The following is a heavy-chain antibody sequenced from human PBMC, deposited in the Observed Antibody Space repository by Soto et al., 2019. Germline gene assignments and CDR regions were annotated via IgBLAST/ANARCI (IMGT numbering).Heavy chain of an antibody. Sequence: ASVKVSCKVSGYTLTELSMHWVRQAPGKGLEWMGGFDPEDGETIYAQKFQGRVTMTEDTSTDTAYMELSSLRSEDTAVYYCATGAPRSSSSFSRAAVFSAFDIWGQGTMVTVS. V-gene: IGHV1-24*01. D-gene: IGHD6-6*01. J-gene: IGHJ3*02. CDR3: ATGAPRSSSSFSRAAVFSAFDI. CDR1: GYTLTELS. CDR2: FDPEDGET.